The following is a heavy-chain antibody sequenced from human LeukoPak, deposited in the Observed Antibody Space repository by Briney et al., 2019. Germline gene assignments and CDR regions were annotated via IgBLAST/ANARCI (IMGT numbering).Heavy chain of an antibody. CDR2: INPNSGGT. CDR1: GYTFTGYY. V-gene: IGHV1-2*02. CDR3: ARGAFTYYYGSGDRPRFDY. J-gene: IGHJ4*02. Sequence: ASVKVSCKASGYTFTGYYMHWVRQAPGQGLEWMGWINPNSGGTNYAQKFQGRVTMTRDTSISTAYMELSRLRSDDTAVYYCARGAFTYYYGSGDRPRFDYWGQGTLVTVSS. D-gene: IGHD3-10*01.